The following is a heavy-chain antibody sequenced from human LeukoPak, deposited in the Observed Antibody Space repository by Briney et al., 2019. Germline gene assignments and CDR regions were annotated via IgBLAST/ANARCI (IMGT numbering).Heavy chain of an antibody. D-gene: IGHD4-17*01. Sequence: PGGSLRLSCAASGFTFSSYAMSWVRQAPGKGLEWVSGISGSGGSTYYADSVKGRFTISRDNSKNTLYLQMNSLRAEDTAVYYCAKKFRGTTVISGDYFDYWGQGTLVTVSS. CDR2: ISGSGGST. CDR1: GFTFSSYA. V-gene: IGHV3-23*01. J-gene: IGHJ4*02. CDR3: AKKFRGTTVISGDYFDY.